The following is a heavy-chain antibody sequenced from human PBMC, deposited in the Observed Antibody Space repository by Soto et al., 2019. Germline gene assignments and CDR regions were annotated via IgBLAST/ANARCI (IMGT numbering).Heavy chain of an antibody. CDR3: ARELISSSMGAFDI. V-gene: IGHV3-9*01. CDR1: GFRFGDYA. J-gene: IGHJ3*02. Sequence: GGSLRLSCAGSGFRFGDYAMHWVRQPPGKGLEWVSGISWNSINRGYADSVKGRFTISRDNAQNSLYLQMNNLRPGDTGLYYCARELISSSMGAFDIWGHGTLVTVSS. CDR2: ISWNSINR. D-gene: IGHD2-2*01.